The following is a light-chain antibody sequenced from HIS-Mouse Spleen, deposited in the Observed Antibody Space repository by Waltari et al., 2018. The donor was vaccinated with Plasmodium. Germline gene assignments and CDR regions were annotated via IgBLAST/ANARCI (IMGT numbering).Light chain of an antibody. CDR3: YSTDSSGNHRV. J-gene: IGLJ3*02. CDR2: EDS. Sequence: SYELTQPPSVSVSPGQTASITCSGHALPQKYAYWYQQKSGQAPVLVIYEDSKRPSGIPERFSGSSSGTMATLTISGAQVEDEADYYCYSTDSSGNHRVFGGGTKLTVL. CDR1: ALPQKY. V-gene: IGLV3-10*01.